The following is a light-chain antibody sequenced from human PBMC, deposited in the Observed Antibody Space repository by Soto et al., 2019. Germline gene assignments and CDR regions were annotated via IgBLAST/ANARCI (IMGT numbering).Light chain of an antibody. CDR2: GAS. CDR1: QSVSNNY. V-gene: IGKV3-20*01. CDR3: QQYGSSGT. Sequence: EILLTQSPGTLSLSPGERATLSCGASQSVSNNYLAWYQQKPGQAPRLLIYGASNRATGIPDRLSGSGSGTEFTLTISGMEPEDFAVYYCQQYGSSGTFGQGTKVDIK. J-gene: IGKJ1*01.